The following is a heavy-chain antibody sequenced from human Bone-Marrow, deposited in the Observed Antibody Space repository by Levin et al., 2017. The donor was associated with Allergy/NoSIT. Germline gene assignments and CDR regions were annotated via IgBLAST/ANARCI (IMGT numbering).Heavy chain of an antibody. CDR2: IYYSGST. J-gene: IGHJ3*02. V-gene: IGHV4-61*01. CDR1: GGSVSSGSYY. Sequence: PSETLSLTCTVSGGSVSSGSYYWSWIRQPPGKGLEWIGYIYYSGSTNYNPSLKSRVTISVDTSKNQFSLKLSSVTAADTAVYYCARVGAFLDDAFDIWGQGTMVTVSS. CDR3: ARVGAFLDDAFDI. D-gene: IGHD3-3*02.